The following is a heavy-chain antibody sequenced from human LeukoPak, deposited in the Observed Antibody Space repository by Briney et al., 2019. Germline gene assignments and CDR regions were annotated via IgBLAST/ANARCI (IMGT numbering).Heavy chain of an antibody. V-gene: IGHV3-66*01. Sequence: PGGSLRLSCAASGFTVSTNYMRWVRQAPGKGLEWVSIIYSGDRTDYADSLKGRFTISRDTSKNTLYLQMSSLRAEDTAVYYCARDVRKQGLWSWGQGTLVTVSS. CDR1: GFTVSTNY. J-gene: IGHJ4*02. CDR2: IYSGDRT. CDR3: ARDVRKQGLWS. D-gene: IGHD3-10*01.